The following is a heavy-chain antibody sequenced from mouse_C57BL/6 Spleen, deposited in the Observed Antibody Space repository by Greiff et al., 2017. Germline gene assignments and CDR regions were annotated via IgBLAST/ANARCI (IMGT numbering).Heavy chain of an antibody. CDR1: GFTFSDYY. CDR3: ARGGYSYFDY. Sequence: EVMLVESEGGLVQPGSSMKLSCTASGFTFSDYYMAWVRQVPEKGLEWVANINYDGSSTYYLDSLKSRFIISRDKAKNILYLQMSSLKSEDTATYYCARGGYSYFDYWGQGTTLTVSS. D-gene: IGHD2-3*01. V-gene: IGHV5-16*01. J-gene: IGHJ2*01. CDR2: INYDGSST.